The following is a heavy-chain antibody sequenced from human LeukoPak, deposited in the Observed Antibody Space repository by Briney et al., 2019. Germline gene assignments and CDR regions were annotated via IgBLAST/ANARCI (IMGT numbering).Heavy chain of an antibody. CDR2: ISGSGGST. Sequence: GGSLRLSCAASGFTFSSYAMSWVRQAPGKGLEWVSAISGSGGSTYYADSVKGRFTISRDNSKNTLYLQMNSLRAEDTAVYYCAKDRSIRGTTPRHMGGGYFDYWGQGTLVTVSS. V-gene: IGHV3-23*01. J-gene: IGHJ4*02. D-gene: IGHD3-16*01. CDR3: AKDRSIRGTTPRHMGGGYFDY. CDR1: GFTFSSYA.